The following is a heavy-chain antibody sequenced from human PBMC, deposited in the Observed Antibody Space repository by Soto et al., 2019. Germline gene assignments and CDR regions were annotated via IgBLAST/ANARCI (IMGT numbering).Heavy chain of an antibody. CDR2: IWYDGSNK. Sequence: QVQLVESGGGVVQPGRSLRLSCAASGFIFSSHGMHWVRQAPGKGLEWVAVIWYDGSNKYYADSVKGRFTISRDNSKNTLYLQMNSLRAEDTAVYFCARDHSDYYDRSDYCDYWGLGTLVTVSS. CDR1: GFIFSSHG. D-gene: IGHD3-22*01. V-gene: IGHV3-33*01. J-gene: IGHJ4*02. CDR3: ARDHSDYYDRSDYCDY.